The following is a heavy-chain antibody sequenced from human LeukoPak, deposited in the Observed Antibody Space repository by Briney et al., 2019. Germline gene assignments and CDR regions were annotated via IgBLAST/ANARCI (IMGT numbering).Heavy chain of an antibody. Sequence: SETLSLTCAVYGGSFSGYYWSWIRQPPGKGLEWIGEINHSGSTNYNPSLKSRVTISVDTSKNQFSLNLTSVTAADTAVYYCASKPVVPASQGHYFDPWGQGTLVTVSS. V-gene: IGHV4-34*01. D-gene: IGHD2-2*01. CDR3: ASKPVVPASQGHYFDP. J-gene: IGHJ5*02. CDR2: INHSGST. CDR1: GGSFSGYY.